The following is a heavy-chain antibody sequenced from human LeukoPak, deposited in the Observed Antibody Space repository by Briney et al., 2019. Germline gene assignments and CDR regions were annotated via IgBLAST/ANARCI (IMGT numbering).Heavy chain of an antibody. CDR2: IYHSGST. CDR1: GGSISSSNW. D-gene: IGHD6-19*01. V-gene: IGHV4-4*02. CDR3: ARRRRNFIAVAGYFDY. Sequence: SETLSLTCAVSGGSISSSNWWSWVRQPPGKGLEWIGEIYHSGSTNYNPSLKSRVTISVDTSKNQFSLKLSSVTAADTAVYYCARRRRNFIAVAGYFDYWGQGTLVTVSS. J-gene: IGHJ4*02.